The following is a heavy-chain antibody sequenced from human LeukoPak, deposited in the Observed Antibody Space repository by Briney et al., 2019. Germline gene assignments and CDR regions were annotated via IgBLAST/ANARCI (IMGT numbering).Heavy chain of an antibody. J-gene: IGHJ4*02. CDR2: ISGSGGST. V-gene: IGHV3-23*01. CDR1: GFTFSSYA. D-gene: IGHD4-11*01. CDR3: AKGVYNNYAGAFDY. Sequence: GGSLILSCAASGFTFSSYAMSWVRQAPGKGLEWVSAISGSGGSTYCADSVKGRFTISRDNSKNTLYLQVNSLRAEDTAVYYCAKGVYNNYAGAFDYWGQGTLVTVSS.